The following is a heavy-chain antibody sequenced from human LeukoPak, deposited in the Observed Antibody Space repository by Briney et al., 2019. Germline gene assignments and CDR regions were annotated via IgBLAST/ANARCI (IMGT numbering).Heavy chain of an antibody. J-gene: IGHJ3*02. CDR1: GYSSTSYW. CDR2: IYPSDSDT. Sequence: GQSLKISCKVSGYSSTSYWIGWVRQMPGKGLEWMGIIYPSDSDTRYSPSFQGQVTISADKSISTAYLQWSSLKASDTAMYYCARHSRWNAFDIWGQGTMVTVSS. D-gene: IGHD4-23*01. CDR3: ARHSRWNAFDI. V-gene: IGHV5-51*01.